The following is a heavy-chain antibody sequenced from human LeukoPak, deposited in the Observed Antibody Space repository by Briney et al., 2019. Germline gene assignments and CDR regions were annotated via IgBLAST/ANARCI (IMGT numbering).Heavy chain of an antibody. CDR3: ARGKRVGFGELFAFDI. J-gene: IGHJ3*02. CDR1: GGSISRGGYS. D-gene: IGHD3-10*01. Sequence: SETLSLTCAVSGGSISRGGYSWSWLRQPPGKGLEWIGYIYHSGSNYYNPSLKSRVTISVDRSKNQFSLKLSSVTAADTAVYYCARGKRVGFGELFAFDIWGQGTMVTVSS. V-gene: IGHV4-30-2*01. CDR2: IYHSGSN.